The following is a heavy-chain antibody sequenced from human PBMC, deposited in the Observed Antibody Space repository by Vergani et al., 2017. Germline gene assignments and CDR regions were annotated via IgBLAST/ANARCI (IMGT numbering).Heavy chain of an antibody. V-gene: IGHV3-20*04. CDR2: INWNGGGT. CDR3: AKDEAGGWYLPGYFDY. J-gene: IGHJ4*02. Sequence: EVQLVESGGGVVRPGGSLRLSCAASGFTFDDYGMSWVRQAPGKGLEWVSGINWNGGGTGYADSVKGRFTISRDNAKNSLYLQMNSLRAEDTAVYYCAKDEAGGWYLPGYFDYWGQGTLVTVSS. CDR1: GFTFDDYG. D-gene: IGHD6-19*01.